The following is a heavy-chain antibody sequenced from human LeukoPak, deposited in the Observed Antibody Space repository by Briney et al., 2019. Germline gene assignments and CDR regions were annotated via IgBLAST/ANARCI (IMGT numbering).Heavy chain of an antibody. J-gene: IGHJ4*02. D-gene: IGHD2-15*01. V-gene: IGHV3-48*01. CDR1: GFTFGSYS. CDR3: ARGRDGWYFDY. Sequence: GGSLRLSCAASGFTFGSYSMNWVREAPGKGLEWVSYISSGSSSIYYADSVKGRITISRDNAKNSLYLQVNSLRAEDPAVYYCARGRDGWYFDYWGQGTLVTVSS. CDR2: ISSGSSSI.